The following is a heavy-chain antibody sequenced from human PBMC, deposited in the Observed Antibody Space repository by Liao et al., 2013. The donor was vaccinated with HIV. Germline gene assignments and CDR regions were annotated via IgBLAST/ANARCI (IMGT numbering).Heavy chain of an antibody. J-gene: IGHJ6*03. CDR3: AREQGYYGSGSYYYYYYMDV. CDR2: IYTSGST. CDR1: GGSISSGSYY. Sequence: QVQLQESGPGLVKPSQTLSLTCTVSGGSISSGSYYWSWIRQPAGKGLEWIGRIYTSGSTNYNPSLKSRVTISVDTSKNQFSLKLSSVTAADTAVYYCAREQGYYGSGSYYYYYYMDVWGKGTTVTVSS. D-gene: IGHD3-10*01. V-gene: IGHV4-61*02.